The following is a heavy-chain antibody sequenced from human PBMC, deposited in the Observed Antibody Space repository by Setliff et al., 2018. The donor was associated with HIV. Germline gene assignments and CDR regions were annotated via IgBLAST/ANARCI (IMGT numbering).Heavy chain of an antibody. V-gene: IGHV1-46*01. CDR2: INPSGGST. Sequence: ASVKVSCKASGSTFTTDHMHWVRQAPGQVLEWLGMINPSGGSTWYVQKFQGRVTMNGDTSTNTLSMELSSLRSEDTAVYYCARGWEGGMDYWGQGTLVTVSS. CDR3: ARGWEGGMDY. D-gene: IGHD1-26*01. CDR1: GSTFTTDH. J-gene: IGHJ4*02.